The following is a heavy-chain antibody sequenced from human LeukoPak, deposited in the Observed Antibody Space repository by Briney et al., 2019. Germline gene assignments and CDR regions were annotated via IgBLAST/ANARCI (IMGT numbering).Heavy chain of an antibody. Sequence: TLSLPCTVTGGSISSGGYYWSWIRQHPGEGLGWIGYIYYSGSTYYNPSLKSRVTISVDTSKNQFSLKLSSVTAADTAVYYCARDPFYYIAAAGTDDAFDIWGQGTMVTVSS. CDR3: ARDPFYYIAAAGTDDAFDI. CDR1: GGSISSGGYY. CDR2: IYYSGST. J-gene: IGHJ3*02. D-gene: IGHD6-13*01. V-gene: IGHV4-31*03.